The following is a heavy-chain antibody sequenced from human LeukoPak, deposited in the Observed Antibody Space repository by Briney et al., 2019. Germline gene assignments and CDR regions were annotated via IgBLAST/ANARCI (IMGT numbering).Heavy chain of an antibody. J-gene: IGHJ4*02. D-gene: IGHD6-19*01. CDR3: ARDSGWYPGLDY. CDR2: IYTSGST. V-gene: IGHV4-61*02. CDR1: GGSISSGSYY. Sequence: PSQTLSLTCTVSGGSISSGSYYWSWIRQPAGKVLEWIGRIYTSGSTNYNPSLKSRVTISVDTSKNQFSLKLSSVTAADTAVYYCARDSGWYPGLDYWGQGTLVTVSS.